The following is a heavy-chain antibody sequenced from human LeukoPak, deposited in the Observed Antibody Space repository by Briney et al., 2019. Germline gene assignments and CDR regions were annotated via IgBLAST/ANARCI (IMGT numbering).Heavy chain of an antibody. CDR3: ARDRRLQLWSPAGFDY. CDR1: GFTFSSYS. D-gene: IGHD5-18*01. CDR2: ISSRSATI. J-gene: IGHJ4*02. V-gene: IGHV3-48*01. Sequence: GGSLRLSCAASGFTFSSYSMNWVRQAPGKGLEWVSYISSRSATIYYADSVKGRFTISRDNAKNSLYLQMNSLGAEDTAVYYCARDRRLQLWSPAGFDYWGQGTLVTASS.